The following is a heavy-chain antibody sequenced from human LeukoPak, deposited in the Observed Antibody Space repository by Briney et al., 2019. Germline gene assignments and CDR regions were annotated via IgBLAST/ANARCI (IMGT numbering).Heavy chain of an antibody. CDR2: IYTSGST. D-gene: IGHD3-22*01. CDR3: ARGYYYDSSGYYPLDAFDI. J-gene: IGHJ3*02. V-gene: IGHV4-4*07. CDR1: GGSISSYY. Sequence: SETLSLTCTVSGGSISSYYWSWIRQPAGKGLEWIGRIYTSGSTNYYPSLKSRVTMSVDTSKNQFSLKLSSVTAADTAVYYCARGYYYDSSGYYPLDAFDIWGQGTMVNVSS.